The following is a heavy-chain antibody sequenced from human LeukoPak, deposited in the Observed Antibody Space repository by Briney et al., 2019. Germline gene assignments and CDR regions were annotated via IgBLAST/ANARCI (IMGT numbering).Heavy chain of an antibody. Sequence: ASVKVSCKASGYTFTGYYMHWVRQAAGQGLEWMGWINPNSGGTNYAQKFQGRVTMTRDTSISTAYMEPSRLRSDDTAVYYCARSMGWYDSSGYYSGFFDYWGQGTLVTVSS. J-gene: IGHJ4*02. V-gene: IGHV1-2*02. CDR2: INPNSGGT. CDR3: ARSMGWYDSSGYYSGFFDY. CDR1: GYTFTGYY. D-gene: IGHD3-22*01.